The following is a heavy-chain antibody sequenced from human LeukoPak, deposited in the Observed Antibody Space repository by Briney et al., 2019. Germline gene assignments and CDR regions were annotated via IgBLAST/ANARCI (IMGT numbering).Heavy chain of an antibody. CDR2: INVDGGTT. CDR1: GFTFSSYW. V-gene: IGHV3-74*01. D-gene: IGHD1-20*01. CDR3: ARDMTGPLDY. J-gene: IGHJ4*02. Sequence: PGVSLRLSCEAPGFTFSSYWMHWVRQAPGKGLVWISRINVDGGTTDYADSVRGRFTISRDNAKNTLYLQMNNLRAEDTAVYYCARDMTGPLDYWGQGTLVTASS.